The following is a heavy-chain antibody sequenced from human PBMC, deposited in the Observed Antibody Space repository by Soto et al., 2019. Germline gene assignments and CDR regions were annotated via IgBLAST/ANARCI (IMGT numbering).Heavy chain of an antibody. CDR2: IIPIFGTA. V-gene: IGHV1-69*13. J-gene: IGHJ4*02. D-gene: IGHD5-18*01. CDR3: ARDVFRGGYSYGSKFDY. Sequence: ASVKVSCKASGGTFSSYAISWVRQAPGQGLEWMGGIIPIFGTANYAQKFQGRVTITADESTSTAYMELSSLRSEDTAVYYCARDVFRGGYSYGSKFDYWGQGTLVTVSS. CDR1: GGTFSSYA.